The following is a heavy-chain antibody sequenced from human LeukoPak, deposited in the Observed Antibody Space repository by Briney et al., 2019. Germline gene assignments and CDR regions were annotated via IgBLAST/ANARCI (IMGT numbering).Heavy chain of an antibody. V-gene: IGHV3-30*01. J-gene: IGHJ4*02. CDR3: ARVKGGTGLRPYDY. Sequence: GGPLRLPCAASGFTFSSYAMQGVRQAPGKGLEWVAVISYDGSNKYYADSVKGRFTISRDNSKNTLYLQMNSLRAEDTAVYYCARVKGGTGLRPYDYWGQGTLVSVSS. D-gene: IGHD5-12*01. CDR2: ISYDGSNK. CDR1: GFTFSSYA.